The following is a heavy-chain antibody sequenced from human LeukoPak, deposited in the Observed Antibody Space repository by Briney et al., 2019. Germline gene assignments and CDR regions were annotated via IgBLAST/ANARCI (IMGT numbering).Heavy chain of an antibody. Sequence: GSLRLSCAASGFSFSVYGMNWVRQAPGKGLEWVSYISRSSTTIYYADSVKGRFTISRDNAKNSLYLQMNSLRAEDTAVYYCARADDSSSGYFDYWGQGTLVTVSS. J-gene: IGHJ4*02. CDR3: ARADDSSSGYFDY. CDR2: ISRSSTTI. V-gene: IGHV3-48*04. CDR1: GFSFSVYG. D-gene: IGHD6-6*01.